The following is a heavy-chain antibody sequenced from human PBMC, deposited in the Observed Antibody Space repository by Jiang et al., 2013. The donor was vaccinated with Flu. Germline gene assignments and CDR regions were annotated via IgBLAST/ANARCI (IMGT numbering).Heavy chain of an antibody. J-gene: IGHJ4*02. CDR2: ISGSGGST. D-gene: IGHD6-19*01. V-gene: IGHV3-23*01. CDR1: GFTFSSYA. CDR3: AKVAAVAGTPDDVWDGFDY. Sequence: PGGSLRLSCAASGFTFSSYAMSWVRQAPGKGLEWVSAISGSGGSTYYADSVKGRFTISRDNSKNTLYLQMNSLRAEDTAVYYCAKVAAVAGTPDDVWDGFDYWGQGTLVTVSS.